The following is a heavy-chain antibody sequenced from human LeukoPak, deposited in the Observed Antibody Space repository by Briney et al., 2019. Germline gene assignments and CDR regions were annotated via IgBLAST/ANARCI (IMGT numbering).Heavy chain of an antibody. V-gene: IGHV3-7*01. CDR3: ARGGSYCSSTRCYDTLGYFDL. CDR2: IKQDGSEK. CDR1: GFTFSSYW. Sequence: RTGGSLRLSCAASGFTFSSYWMSWVRQAPGKGLEWVANIKQDGSEKYYVDSVKGRLTISRDNAKNSLYLQMNSLRAEDTAVYYCARGGSYCSSTRCYDTLGYFDLWGRGTLVTVSS. J-gene: IGHJ2*01. D-gene: IGHD2-2*01.